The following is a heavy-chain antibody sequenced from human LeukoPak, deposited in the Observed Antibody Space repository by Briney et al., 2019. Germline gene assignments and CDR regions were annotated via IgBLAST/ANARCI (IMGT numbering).Heavy chain of an antibody. CDR2: ISSSSSYI. D-gene: IGHD3-22*01. V-gene: IGHV3-21*01. J-gene: IGHJ4*02. Sequence: GGSLRLSCAAFGFTFSSYSMNWVRQAPGKGLEWVSSISSSSSYIYYADSVKGRFTISRDNAKNSLYLQMNSLRAEDTAVYYCAREGVRGKYYYDSSGYLDYWGQGTLVTVSS. CDR1: GFTFSSYS. CDR3: AREGVRGKYYYDSSGYLDY.